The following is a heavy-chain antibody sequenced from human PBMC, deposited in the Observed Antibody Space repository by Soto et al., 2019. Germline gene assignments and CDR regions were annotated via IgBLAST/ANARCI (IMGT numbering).Heavy chain of an antibody. CDR2: SRNRANSYTT. V-gene: IGHV3-72*01. CDR3: AGGLGGSEHLDY. CDR1: GFTLSDYY. Sequence: EVQLVEPGGGLVQPGGSLRLSCTASGFTLSDYYMDWVRQAPGKGLEWVGRSRNRANSYTTEYAASVKGRFIISRDDSKNSLYLQMNSLKAEDTAVYYWAGGLGGSEHLDYWGRGTLVTVSS. J-gene: IGHJ4*02. D-gene: IGHD1-26*01.